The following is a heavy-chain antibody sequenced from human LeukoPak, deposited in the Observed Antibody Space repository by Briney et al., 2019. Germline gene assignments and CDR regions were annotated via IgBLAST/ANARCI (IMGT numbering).Heavy chain of an antibody. Sequence: SETLSLTCTVSGGSISSYYWSWIRQPPGKGLEWIGYIYYSGSTNYNPSLESRVTISVDTSKNQFSLKLSSVTAADTAVYYCARSTSKQHLDYWGQGTLVTVSS. CDR1: GGSISSYY. CDR3: ARSTSKQHLDY. CDR2: IYYSGST. V-gene: IGHV4-59*08. D-gene: IGHD4-11*01. J-gene: IGHJ4*02.